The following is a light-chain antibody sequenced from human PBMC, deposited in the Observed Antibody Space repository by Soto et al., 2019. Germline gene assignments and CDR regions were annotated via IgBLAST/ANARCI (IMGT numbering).Light chain of an antibody. CDR1: SSDVGGYNF. CDR2: EVT. Sequence: QSALTQPPSASGSPGQSVTISCTGTSSDVGGYNFVSWYQQHPGKVPKLIIYEVTKRPSGVPHRFSGSKSGNTASLTVSGLQAEDEADYYCSSYGGSNNRYVFGTGTKLTVL. CDR3: SSYGGSNNRYV. J-gene: IGLJ1*01. V-gene: IGLV2-8*01.